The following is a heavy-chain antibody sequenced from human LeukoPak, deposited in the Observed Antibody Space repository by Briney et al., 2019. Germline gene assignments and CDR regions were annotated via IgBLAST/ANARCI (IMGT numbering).Heavy chain of an antibody. D-gene: IGHD5-18*01. CDR1: GYSFTNYW. V-gene: IGHV5-51*01. Sequence: GESLKISCKGSGYSFTNYWIGWVRQMPGKGLEWMGIIYPGDSDTRYSPSFQGQVTISADKSISTAYLQWSSLKASDTAMYYCASRGYSYGSYGDAFDIWGQGTMVTVSS. CDR2: IYPGDSDT. J-gene: IGHJ3*02. CDR3: ASRGYSYGSYGDAFDI.